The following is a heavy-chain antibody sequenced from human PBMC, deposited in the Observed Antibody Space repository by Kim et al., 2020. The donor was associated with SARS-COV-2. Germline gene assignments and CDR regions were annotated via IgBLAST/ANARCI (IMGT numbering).Heavy chain of an antibody. V-gene: IGHV3-23*01. CDR1: GFIFSSYA. CDR3: ASRGAVAANGYFDY. CDR2: ITGSGTST. D-gene: IGHD6-19*01. Sequence: GGSLRLSCAASGFIFSSYAVSWVRQAPGKGLEWVSTITGSGTSTYYADSVKGRFTLSRDNSKNTLYLQMYSLRAEDTAVYYCASRGAVAANGYFDYWGQGTLVTVSS. J-gene: IGHJ4*02.